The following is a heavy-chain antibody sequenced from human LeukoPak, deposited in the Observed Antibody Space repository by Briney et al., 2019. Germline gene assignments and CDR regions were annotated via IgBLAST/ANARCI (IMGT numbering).Heavy chain of an antibody. Sequence: GGPLRLSCAASGFTFSSYGMHWVRQAPGKGLEWVAFIRYDGSNKYYADSVKGRFTISRDNSKNTLYLQMNSLRAEDTAVYYCARPRLSAGPNYYYGMDVWGQGTTVTVSS. CDR1: GFTFSSYG. CDR3: ARPRLSAGPNYYYGMDV. V-gene: IGHV3-30*02. D-gene: IGHD6-13*01. J-gene: IGHJ6*02. CDR2: IRYDGSNK.